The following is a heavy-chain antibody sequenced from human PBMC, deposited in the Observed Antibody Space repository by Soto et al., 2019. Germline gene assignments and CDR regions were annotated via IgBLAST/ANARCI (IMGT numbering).Heavy chain of an antibody. CDR1: GFTFSTYW. V-gene: IGHV3-7*01. Sequence: EVQLVESGGGLVQPGGSLRLSCVGSGFTFSTYWMSWVRQAPGKGLEWVANIKQDGSEKYYVDSVKGRFTISRDNAKNSLYREMNSLRAEDTAVYYCARDETYYYGSGPVGGQGTLVTVSS. CDR2: IKQDGSEK. J-gene: IGHJ4*02. CDR3: ARDETYYYGSGPV. D-gene: IGHD3-10*01.